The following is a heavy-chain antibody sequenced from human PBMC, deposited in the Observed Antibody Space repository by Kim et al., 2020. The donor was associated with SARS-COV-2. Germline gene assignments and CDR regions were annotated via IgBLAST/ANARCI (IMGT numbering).Heavy chain of an antibody. D-gene: IGHD3-3*01. J-gene: IGHJ6*03. CDR3: ARDRGYDFGSGYYGYYYMDV. CDR2: INHNGST. Sequence: SETLSRTCAVYGGSFSGYYWSWIRQPPGKGLEWIGEINHNGSTNYNPSLKSRVTISVDTSKNQFSLKLSSVTAADTAVYYCARDRGYDFGSGYYGYYYMDVWGKGTTVTVSS. V-gene: IGHV4-34*01. CDR1: GGSFSGYY.